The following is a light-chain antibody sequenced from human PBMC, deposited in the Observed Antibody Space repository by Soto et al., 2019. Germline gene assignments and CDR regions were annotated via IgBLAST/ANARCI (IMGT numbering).Light chain of an antibody. CDR3: SSYTSSSTLL. CDR2: DVS. Sequence: QSVLAQPTSVSGSPGQSITISCTGTSCDVGGYNYVSWYQQHPGKAPKLMIYDVSNRPSGVSNRFSGSKSGNTASLTISGLQAEDEADYYCSSYTSSSTLLFGTGTKVTVL. V-gene: IGLV2-14*01. J-gene: IGLJ1*01. CDR1: SCDVGGYNY.